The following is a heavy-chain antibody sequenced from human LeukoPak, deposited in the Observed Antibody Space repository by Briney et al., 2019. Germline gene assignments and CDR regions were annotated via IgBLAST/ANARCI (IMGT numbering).Heavy chain of an antibody. D-gene: IGHD3-22*01. CDR2: ISWNSGSI. V-gene: IGHV3-9*01. CDR1: GFTFDDYA. Sequence: GGSLRLSCAASGFTFDDYAMHWVRHAPGKGLEWVSGISWNSGSIGYADSVKGRFTISRDNAKNSLYLQMNSLRAEDTALYYCAKDIYYDSSGGAFDYWGQGTLVTVSS. CDR3: AKDIYYDSSGGAFDY. J-gene: IGHJ4*02.